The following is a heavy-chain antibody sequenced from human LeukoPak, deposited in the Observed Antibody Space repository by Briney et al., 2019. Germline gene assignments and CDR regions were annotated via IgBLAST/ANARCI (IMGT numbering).Heavy chain of an antibody. V-gene: IGHV3-48*01. Sequence: QPGGSLRLSCAASGFTFSSYSMNWVRQGPGKGLEWVSYISSSSSTICYADAVKGRFSISRDNYKKTLSLKMSSLRAEDTALYYCAKAIVGATTGAFDIWGQGTMVTVSS. J-gene: IGHJ3*02. CDR2: ISSSSSTI. CDR3: AKAIVGATTGAFDI. D-gene: IGHD1-26*01. CDR1: GFTFSSYS.